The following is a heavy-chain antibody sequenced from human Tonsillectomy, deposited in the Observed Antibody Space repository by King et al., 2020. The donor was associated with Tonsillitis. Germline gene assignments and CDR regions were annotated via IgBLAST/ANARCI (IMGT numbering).Heavy chain of an antibody. V-gene: IGHV3-30*18. CDR1: GFSFRNYG. Sequence: VQLVESGGGVVQPGRSLRLSCAASGFSFRNYGIHCVRQAPGKGLEWVAIIPYDGSNKYDADSVKGRFTVSRDNSKKTLYLQMNSLRGEDTAVYYCAKEIAAAGDSYYSYGMDVWGQGTAVTVSS. CDR2: IPYDGSNK. CDR3: AKEIAAAGDSYYSYGMDV. D-gene: IGHD6-13*01. J-gene: IGHJ6*02.